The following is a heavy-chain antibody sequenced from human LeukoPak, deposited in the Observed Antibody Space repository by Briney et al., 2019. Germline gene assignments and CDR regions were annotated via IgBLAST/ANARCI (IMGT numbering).Heavy chain of an antibody. CDR1: GFTFSSYS. Sequence: GGSLRLSCAASGFTFSSYSMNWVRQAPGKGLEWVSSISSSSSYIYYADSVKGRFTISRDNAKNSLYLQMNSLRAEDTAVYYCARDSGQLLSYYFDYWGQGTLVTVSS. V-gene: IGHV3-21*01. CDR3: ARDSGQLLSYYFDY. D-gene: IGHD2-2*01. CDR2: ISSSSSYI. J-gene: IGHJ4*02.